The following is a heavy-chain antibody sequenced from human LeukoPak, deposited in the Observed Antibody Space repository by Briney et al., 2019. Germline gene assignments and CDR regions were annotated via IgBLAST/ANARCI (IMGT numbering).Heavy chain of an antibody. V-gene: IGHV1-8*01. CDR1: GYTFTSYD. D-gene: IGHD6-6*01. Sequence: ASVKVSCKASGYTFTSYDINWVRQATGQGLEWMGWMNPNSGNTGYAQKFQGRDTMTRNTSISTAYMELSSLRSEDTAVYYCAKSIAARRAVKRFDPWGQGTLVTVSS. CDR2: MNPNSGNT. J-gene: IGHJ5*02. CDR3: AKSIAARRAVKRFDP.